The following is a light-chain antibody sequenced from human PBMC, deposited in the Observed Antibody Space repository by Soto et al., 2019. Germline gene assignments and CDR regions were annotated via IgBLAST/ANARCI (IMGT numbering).Light chain of an antibody. Sequence: DIQITQSPSTLSASVGDGVTITCRASQSISSWLAWYQQKPGKAPNLLIYDAASLEAGVPSRFSGSGTGTEFTLTINSLQPTDFATYYCQQYNSYPWTFGQGTKVDI. CDR1: QSISSW. CDR2: DAA. V-gene: IGKV1-5*01. J-gene: IGKJ1*01. CDR3: QQYNSYPWT.